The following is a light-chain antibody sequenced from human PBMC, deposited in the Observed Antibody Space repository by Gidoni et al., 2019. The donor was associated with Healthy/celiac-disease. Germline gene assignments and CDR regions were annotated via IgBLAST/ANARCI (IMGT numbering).Light chain of an antibody. CDR3: NSRDSSGNHLV. Sequence: SSELTQDPAVSVALGQTVRITCPGDSLRSYYASWYQQKPGQAPVLVIYGKNNRPSGIPDRFSGSSSGNRASLTITGAQAEDEADYYCNSRDSSGNHLVFGGGTKLTVL. V-gene: IGLV3-19*01. J-gene: IGLJ2*01. CDR2: GKN. CDR1: SLRSYY.